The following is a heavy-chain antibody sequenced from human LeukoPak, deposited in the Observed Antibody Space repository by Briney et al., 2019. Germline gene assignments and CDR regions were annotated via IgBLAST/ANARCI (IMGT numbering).Heavy chain of an antibody. J-gene: IGHJ4*02. CDR3: ASQSGSYFQINGPPNY. D-gene: IGHD1-26*01. CDR1: GFTFSSYS. CDR2: ISSSSSYI. Sequence: GGSLRLSCAASGFTFSSYSMNWVRQAPGKGLEWVSSISSSSSYIYYADSVKGRFTISRDNAKNSLYLQMNSLRAEDTAVYYCASQSGSYFQINGPPNYWGQGALVTVSS. V-gene: IGHV3-21*01.